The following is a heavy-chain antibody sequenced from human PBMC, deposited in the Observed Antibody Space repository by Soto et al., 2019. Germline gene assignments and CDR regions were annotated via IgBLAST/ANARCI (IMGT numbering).Heavy chain of an antibody. CDR1: GYTLTELS. D-gene: IGHD2-2*01. CDR2: INPNSGGT. V-gene: IGHV1-2*02. Sequence: ASVKVSCKVSGYTLTELSMHWVRQAPGKGLEWMGWINPNSGGTNYAQKFQGRVTMTRDTSISTAYMELSRLRSDDTAVYYCARDLRGRYQLLQEDDYFDYWGQGTLVTVSS. CDR3: ARDLRGRYQLLQEDDYFDY. J-gene: IGHJ4*02.